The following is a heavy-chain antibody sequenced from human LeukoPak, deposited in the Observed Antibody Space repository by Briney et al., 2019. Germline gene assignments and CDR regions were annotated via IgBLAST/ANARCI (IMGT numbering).Heavy chain of an antibody. Sequence: PGGSLRLSCAASGFTFSSYTMNWVRQAPGKGLEWVSSISSSTSYIYYADSMKGRFTISRDNAKNSLYLQMNSLRAEDTAVYYCARDRYGDYSIDYWGQGTLVTVSS. CDR1: GFTFSSYT. CDR2: ISSSTSYI. D-gene: IGHD4-17*01. CDR3: ARDRYGDYSIDY. J-gene: IGHJ4*02. V-gene: IGHV3-21*01.